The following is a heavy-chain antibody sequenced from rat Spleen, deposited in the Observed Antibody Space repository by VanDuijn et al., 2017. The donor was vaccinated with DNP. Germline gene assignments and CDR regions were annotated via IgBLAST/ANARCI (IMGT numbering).Heavy chain of an antibody. V-gene: IGHV5S23*01. CDR2: ITSSGGST. CDR3: ARGSGTYYWYFDF. J-gene: IGHJ1*01. Sequence: EVQLVESGGGLAQPGGSLKLSCAASGFAFSNYDMAWVRQVPGKGLEWVASITSSGGSTYYPDSVKGRFTISRDNAKNTLYLQMNSLRSEDTATYYCARGSGTYYWYFDFWGPGTMVTVSS. D-gene: IGHD5-1*01. CDR1: GFAFSNYD.